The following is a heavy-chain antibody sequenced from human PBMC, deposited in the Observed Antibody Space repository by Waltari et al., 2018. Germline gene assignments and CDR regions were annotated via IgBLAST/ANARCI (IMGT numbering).Heavy chain of an antibody. J-gene: IGHJ4*02. Sequence: EVQLVESGGGLVQPGGSLRLSCAASGFTFSSYAMSWVRQAPGKGLEWVSAISGSGGSTYYADSVKGRFTISRDNSKNTLYLQMNSLRAEDTAVYYCAKDRSPSYYDSSGLLPGGVGYWGQGTLVTVSS. V-gene: IGHV3-23*04. D-gene: IGHD3-22*01. CDR2: ISGSGGST. CDR1: GFTFSSYA. CDR3: AKDRSPSYYDSSGLLPGGVGY.